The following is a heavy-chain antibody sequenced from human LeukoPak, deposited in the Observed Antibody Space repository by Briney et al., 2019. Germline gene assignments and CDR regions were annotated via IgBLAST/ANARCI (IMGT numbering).Heavy chain of an antibody. J-gene: IGHJ4*02. D-gene: IGHD2-15*01. V-gene: IGHV3-21*04. Sequence: GGSLRLSCAASGFTFSRHSINWVRQAPGKGLEWVSSISSSSSYIYYADSVKGRFTISRDNAKNSLYLQMNSLRAEDTAVYYCAKDSGGSNFLDYWGQGTLVTVSS. CDR1: GFTFSRHS. CDR2: ISSSSSYI. CDR3: AKDSGGSNFLDY.